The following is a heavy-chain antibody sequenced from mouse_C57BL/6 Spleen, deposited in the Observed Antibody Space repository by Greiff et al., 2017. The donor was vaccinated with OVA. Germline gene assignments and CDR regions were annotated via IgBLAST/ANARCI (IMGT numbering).Heavy chain of an antibody. CDR2: IYPGSGSS. V-gene: IGHV1-55*01. Sequence: QVQLQQPGAELVKPGASVKMSCKASGYTFTSYWITWVKQRPGQGLEWIGDIYPGSGSSNYNEKFKSKATLTVDSSSSTAYMQLSSLTSEDSAVYYCARPGSYAMDYWGQGTSVTVSS. CDR1: GYTFTSYW. J-gene: IGHJ4*01. CDR3: ARPGSYAMDY.